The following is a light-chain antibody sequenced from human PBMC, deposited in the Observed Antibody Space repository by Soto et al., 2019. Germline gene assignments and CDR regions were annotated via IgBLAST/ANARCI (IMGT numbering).Light chain of an antibody. V-gene: IGLV2-14*01. CDR2: DVS. CDR1: SSDVGGYNY. Sequence: QSALTQPASVSGSPGQSITISCTGTSSDVGGYNYVSWYQQHPGKAPKLMIYDVSDRPSGVSNRFSGSKSGNTASLTISGLQAEDEAEYYGSSYTSSSSLGVFGGGTKVTVL. CDR3: SSYTSSSSLGV. J-gene: IGLJ3*02.